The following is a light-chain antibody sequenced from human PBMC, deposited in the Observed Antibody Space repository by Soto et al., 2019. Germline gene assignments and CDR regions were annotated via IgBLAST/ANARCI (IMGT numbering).Light chain of an antibody. CDR2: ATS. J-gene: IGKJ3*01. CDR3: QQSYSTPFT. CDR1: QSIDRY. Sequence: DIQMTQSPSSLSAFVGDRVTITCRASQSIDRYLNWYHQKPGKAPKLLIYATSNLQSGVPSRFSGGGSGTHFTLTISSLQPEDFATYYCQQSYSTPFTFGPGTKVDNK. V-gene: IGKV1-39*01.